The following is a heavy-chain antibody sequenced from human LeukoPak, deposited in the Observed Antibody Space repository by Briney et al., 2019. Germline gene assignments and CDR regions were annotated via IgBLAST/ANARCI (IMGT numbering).Heavy chain of an antibody. D-gene: IGHD2-2*01. CDR1: GGSISSGGNY. Sequence: SQTLSLTCTVSGGSISSGGNYWSWIRQHPGKGLEWIGYIYYSGSTHYNPSLKSRVSISQDTSQNQFSLKLSSVTAADTAIYYCARAYPSSSTDWGQGMLVTVSS. V-gene: IGHV4-31*03. CDR3: ARAYPSSSTD. J-gene: IGHJ4*02. CDR2: IYYSGST.